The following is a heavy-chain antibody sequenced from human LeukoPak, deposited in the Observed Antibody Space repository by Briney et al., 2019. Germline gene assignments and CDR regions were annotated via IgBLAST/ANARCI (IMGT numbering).Heavy chain of an antibody. CDR3: AKSGDIVGSWGPDAFDI. CDR1: GYSFTSYW. V-gene: IGHV5-51*01. CDR2: IYPGDSDT. Sequence: GESLKISCKGSGYSFTSYWIGWVRQMPGKGLEWMGIIYPGDSDTRYSPSFQGQVTISADKSISTAYLQWSSLKASDTAMYYCAKSGDIVGSWGPDAFDIWGQGTMVTVSS. J-gene: IGHJ3*02. D-gene: IGHD5-12*01.